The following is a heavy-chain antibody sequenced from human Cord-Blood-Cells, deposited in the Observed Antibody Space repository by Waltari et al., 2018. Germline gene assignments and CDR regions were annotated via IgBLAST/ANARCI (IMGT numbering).Heavy chain of an antibody. V-gene: IGHV4-34*01. J-gene: IGHJ4*02. Sequence: QVQLQQWGAGLLKPSETLSLTCAVYGGSFSGYYWSWIRQPPGKGLEWIGEINHSGSANYNPSLKSGVTISVDTSKNHFSLKLSSVTAADTAVYYCARGLSVVGARYYFDYWGQGTLVTVSS. CDR1: GGSFSGYY. CDR3: ARGLSVVGARYYFDY. CDR2: INHSGSA. D-gene: IGHD1-26*01.